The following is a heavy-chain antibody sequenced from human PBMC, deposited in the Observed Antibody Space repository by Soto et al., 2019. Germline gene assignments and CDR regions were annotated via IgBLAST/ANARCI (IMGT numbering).Heavy chain of an antibody. CDR1: GFSLSNAGLG. Sequence: QVTVKESGPVLVKPTETLTLTCTVSGFSLSNAGLGVSWIRQPPGKALEWLAHIFSNDEKSYSTYLKNRLTISKHTSKSQVVLIMTNMDPVDTATYYCASTYSTSWYWFDPWGQGTLVTVSS. CDR3: ASTYSTSWYWFDP. V-gene: IGHV2-26*04. D-gene: IGHD6-13*01. CDR2: IFSNDEK. J-gene: IGHJ5*02.